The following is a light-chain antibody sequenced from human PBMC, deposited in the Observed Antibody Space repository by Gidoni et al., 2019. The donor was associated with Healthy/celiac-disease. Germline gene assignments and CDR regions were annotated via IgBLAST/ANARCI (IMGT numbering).Light chain of an antibody. CDR3: SSSTTSSTLV. J-gene: IGLJ1*01. CDR1: SSDVGGYNS. CDR2: EVS. Sequence: QSALTQPASVSGSPGQSITISCTGTSSDVGGYNSVSWDQQPSGRAPKLLICEVSHRPSGVSYRFSGSKSGNTASLTISWLQAEDEADYYCSSSTTSSTLVFGTGTKVXV. V-gene: IGLV2-14*01.